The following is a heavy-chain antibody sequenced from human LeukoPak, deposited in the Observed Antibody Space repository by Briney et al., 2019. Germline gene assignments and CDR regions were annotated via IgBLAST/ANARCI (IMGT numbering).Heavy chain of an antibody. V-gene: IGHV3-53*01. CDR2: IYSGGNT. CDR3: ASAYSSSWHVY. Sequence: GGSLRLSCAASGFTVSSNYMSWVRQAPGKGLEWVSVIYSGGNTYYADSVKGRFTISRDNSKHTLYPQMNSLRAEDTAVYYCASAYSSSWHVYWGQGTLVTVSS. D-gene: IGHD6-13*01. J-gene: IGHJ4*02. CDR1: GFTVSSNY.